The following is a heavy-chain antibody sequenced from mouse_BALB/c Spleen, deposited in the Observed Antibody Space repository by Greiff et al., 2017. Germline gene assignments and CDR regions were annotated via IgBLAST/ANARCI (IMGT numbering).Heavy chain of an antibody. V-gene: IGHV1-80*01. CDR3: ARRDGHYAMDY. Sequence: VQLQESGAELVRPGSSVKISCKASGYAFSSYWMNWVKQRPGQGLEWIGQIYPGDGDTNYNGKFKGKATLTADKSSSTAYMQLSSLTSEDSAVYFCARRDGHYAMDYWGQGTSVTVSS. CDR1: GYAFSSYW. J-gene: IGHJ4*01. CDR2: IYPGDGDT. D-gene: IGHD2-3*01.